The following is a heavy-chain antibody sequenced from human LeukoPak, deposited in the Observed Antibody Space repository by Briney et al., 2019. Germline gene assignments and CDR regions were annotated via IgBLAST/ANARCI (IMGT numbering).Heavy chain of an antibody. J-gene: IGHJ4*02. CDR1: GFTFSSYE. CDR3: ARDLSRQGRLRFGTFDY. V-gene: IGHV3-48*03. D-gene: IGHD3-16*01. Sequence: PGGSLRLSCAASGFTFSSYEMNWVRQAPGKGLEWVSYISSSGSTIYYADSVKGRFTISRDNAKNSLYLQMNSLRAEDTAVYYCARDLSRQGRLRFGTFDYWGQGTLVTVSS. CDR2: ISSSGSTI.